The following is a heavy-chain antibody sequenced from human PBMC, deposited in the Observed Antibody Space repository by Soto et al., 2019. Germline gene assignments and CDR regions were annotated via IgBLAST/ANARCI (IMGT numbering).Heavy chain of an antibody. CDR3: ARVGYSSGWYVMEGFDY. V-gene: IGHV1-8*01. Sequence: ASVKVSCKASGYTFTSYDINWVRQATGQGLEWMGWMNPNSGNTDYAQKFQGRVTMTRNTSISTAYMELRSLRSDDTAVYYCARVGYSSGWYVMEGFDYWGQGTLVTVSS. J-gene: IGHJ4*02. D-gene: IGHD6-19*01. CDR1: GYTFTSYD. CDR2: MNPNSGNT.